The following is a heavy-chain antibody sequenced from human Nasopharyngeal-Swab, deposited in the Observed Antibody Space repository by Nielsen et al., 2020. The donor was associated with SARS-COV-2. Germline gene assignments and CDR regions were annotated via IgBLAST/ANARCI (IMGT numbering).Heavy chain of an antibody. V-gene: IGHV3-23*01. Sequence: GESLKISCAASGFTFNSYAMSWVRQAPGKGLEWVSIISGSGDTTYYADSVKDRFTISGDNSKNTLYLQTNSLRVEDTAVYYCAKAPSLRGLDVWGQGTTVTVSS. CDR3: AKAPSLRGLDV. CDR2: ISGSGDTT. CDR1: GFTFNSYA. J-gene: IGHJ6*02.